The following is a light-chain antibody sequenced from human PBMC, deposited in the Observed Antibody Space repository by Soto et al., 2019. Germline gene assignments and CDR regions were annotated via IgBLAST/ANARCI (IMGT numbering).Light chain of an antibody. CDR3: QQTYSTPTCN. V-gene: IGKV3-15*01. J-gene: IGKJ5*01. Sequence: EIVRTQSPATLSVSPGERATLSCRASQSVSSNLAWYQQKPGQAHRLLIYGASTRATGIPARFSGSGSGTEFTLTISGLQPEDFATYYCQQTYSTPTCNVGQGTRLEIK. CDR2: GAS. CDR1: QSVSSN.